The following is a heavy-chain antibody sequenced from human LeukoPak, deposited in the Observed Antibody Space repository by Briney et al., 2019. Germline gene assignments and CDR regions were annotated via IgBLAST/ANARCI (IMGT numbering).Heavy chain of an antibody. J-gene: IGHJ5*02. Sequence: ASVKVSCKASGYTLTSYGISWVRQAPGQGLEWMGWISAYNGNTNYAQKLQGRVTMTTYTATSKAYMELRSLRSDDTAVYYCARGKFRLSDSWFDPWGQGTLVTVSS. CDR1: GYTLTSYG. D-gene: IGHD3-16*01. CDR2: ISAYNGNT. CDR3: ARGKFRLSDSWFDP. V-gene: IGHV1-18*01.